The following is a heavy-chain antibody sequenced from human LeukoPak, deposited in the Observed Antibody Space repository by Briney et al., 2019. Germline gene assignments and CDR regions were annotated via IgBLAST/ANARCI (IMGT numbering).Heavy chain of an antibody. CDR1: GYSISSGYY. D-gene: IGHD1-7*01. V-gene: IGHV4-38-2*02. CDR2: IYHSGST. Sequence: PSETLSLTCTVSGYSISSGYYWGWIRQPPGKGLEWIGSIYHSGSTYYNPSLKSRVTISVDTSKNQFSLKLSSVTAADTAVYYCARNNWNYKFDYWGQGTLVTVSS. J-gene: IGHJ4*02. CDR3: ARNNWNYKFDY.